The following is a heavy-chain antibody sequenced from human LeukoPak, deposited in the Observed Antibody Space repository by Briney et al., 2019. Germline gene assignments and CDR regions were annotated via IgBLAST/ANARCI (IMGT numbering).Heavy chain of an antibody. D-gene: IGHD5-12*01. Sequence: PSETLSLTCTVSGGSISSSSYYWGWIRQPPGKGLEWIGSIYYSGSTYYNPSLKSRVTIPVDTSKNQFSLKLSSVTAADTAVYYCARRDPCYDIDYWGQGTLVTVSS. J-gene: IGHJ4*02. CDR3: ARRDPCYDIDY. CDR1: GGSISSSSYY. CDR2: IYYSGST. V-gene: IGHV4-39*01.